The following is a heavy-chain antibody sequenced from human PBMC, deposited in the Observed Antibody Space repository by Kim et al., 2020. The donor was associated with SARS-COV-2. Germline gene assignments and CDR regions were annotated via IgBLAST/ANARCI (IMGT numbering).Heavy chain of an antibody. J-gene: IGHJ4*02. Sequence: GGSLRLSCAASGFTFSGYWMHWVHQAPGQGLVWVSRISNGETNIMYADSVEGRFSISRDNAKNTLYLQMNSLRAEDTAVYFCARARPGYFDYWGQGTLVTVFS. CDR2: ISNGETNI. CDR3: ARARPGYFDY. V-gene: IGHV3-74*03. CDR1: GFTFSGYW.